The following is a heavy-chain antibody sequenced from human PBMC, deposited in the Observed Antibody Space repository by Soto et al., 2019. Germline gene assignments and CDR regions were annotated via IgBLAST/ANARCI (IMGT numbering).Heavy chain of an antibody. V-gene: IGHV3-23*01. J-gene: IGHJ4*02. CDR3: VKGSLGSTRQADF. Sequence: GGSLRLSCAASGFTVSSYMMAWVRQAPGTGLEWVSSISNSGANTYYADSLRGRFTISRDNSKDTLYLHMDSLRVEDTAVYYCVKGSLGSTRQADFWGQGTLVTVSS. CDR1: GFTVSSYM. CDR2: ISNSGANT. D-gene: IGHD2-2*01.